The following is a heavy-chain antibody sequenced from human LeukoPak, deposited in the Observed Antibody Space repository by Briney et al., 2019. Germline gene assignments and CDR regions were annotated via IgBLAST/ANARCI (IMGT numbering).Heavy chain of an antibody. D-gene: IGHD5-18*01. CDR2: VSSGFHA. V-gene: IGHV3-13*01. CDR1: GFTLGSHD. J-gene: IGHJ4*02. Sequence: AGGSLRLSCTASGFTLGSHDMHWVRQIPGQGLEWVAAVSSGFHAFFADSVQGRFTVSREDARNSLYLQMNSLRAGDTAVYYCVREARGYHYTCFDYWGQGTLVTVSS. CDR3: VREARGYHYTCFDY.